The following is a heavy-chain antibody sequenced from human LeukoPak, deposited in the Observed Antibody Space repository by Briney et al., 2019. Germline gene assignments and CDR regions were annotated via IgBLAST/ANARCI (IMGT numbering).Heavy chain of an antibody. Sequence: GESLKISFKGSGYSFTSYWSGWVRRMPGKGLEWMGIIYPGDSDTRYSPSFQGQVTISAEKSISTAYLQWSSLKASDTALYYCASRKKGMATAGFDYWGQGTLVTVSS. D-gene: IGHD5-24*01. CDR3: ASRKKGMATAGFDY. CDR2: IYPGDSDT. CDR1: GYSFTSYW. J-gene: IGHJ4*02. V-gene: IGHV5-51*01.